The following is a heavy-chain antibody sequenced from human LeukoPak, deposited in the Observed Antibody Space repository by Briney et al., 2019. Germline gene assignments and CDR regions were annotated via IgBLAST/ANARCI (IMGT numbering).Heavy chain of an antibody. V-gene: IGHV3-23*01. D-gene: IGHD1-26*01. CDR2: ISGSGGST. Sequence: PGGSLRLSCAASGFTLSSYGMSWVRQAPGKGLERVSAISGSGGSTYYADSVKGRFTISRDNSKNTLYLQMNSLRAEDTAVYYCAKNVGATDPYYFDYWGQGTLVTVSS. CDR3: AKNVGATDPYYFDY. J-gene: IGHJ4*02. CDR1: GFTLSSYG.